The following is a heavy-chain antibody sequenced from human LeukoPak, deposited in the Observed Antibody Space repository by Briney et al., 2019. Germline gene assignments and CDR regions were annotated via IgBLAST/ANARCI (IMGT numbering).Heavy chain of an antibody. CDR1: RFTFNKYW. Sequence: PGGSLRLSCTASRFTFNKYWMHWVRQAPGKGLVWVSRINIDASSISYADSVKGRFTISRDNAKNTLYLQMSSLRAEDTAVYYCARVPAAGTQFDDWGQGTLVTVSS. CDR2: INIDASSI. CDR3: ARVPAAGTQFDD. J-gene: IGHJ4*02. V-gene: IGHV3-74*01. D-gene: IGHD6-13*01.